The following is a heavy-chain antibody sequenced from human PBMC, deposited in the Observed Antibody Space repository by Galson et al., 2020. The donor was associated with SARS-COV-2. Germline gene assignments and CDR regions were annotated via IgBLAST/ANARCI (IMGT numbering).Heavy chain of an antibody. V-gene: IGHV3-30*18. J-gene: IGHJ4*02. D-gene: IGHD3-10*01. CDR2: MSYEGSKQ. Sequence: GESLKISCAASGFNFNDYGIHWVRQAPGKGLECVAVMSYEGSKQYYSDSVKGRFTISRDNSKNTVYLQMNSLRIEDTAVYYCAKASQIFWFGEGKNFFDSWGRGTPVTVS. CDR1: GFNFNDYG. CDR3: AKASQIFWFGEGKNFFDS.